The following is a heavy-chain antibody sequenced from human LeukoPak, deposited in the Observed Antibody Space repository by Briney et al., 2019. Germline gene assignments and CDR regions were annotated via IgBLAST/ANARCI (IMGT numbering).Heavy chain of an antibody. V-gene: IGHV3-74*01. D-gene: IGHD3-10*01. CDR2: INGDGSTT. CDR3: ATVRSGSWDWFDP. CDR1: GFTFSSYW. J-gene: IGHJ5*02. Sequence: GGSLRLSCAASGFTFSSYWMHWVRQAPGKGLVWVSRINGDGSTTTYVDSVKGRFTIYRDNAKNTVYLQMNSLRVEDTAVYYCATVRSGSWDWFDPWGQGTLVTVSP.